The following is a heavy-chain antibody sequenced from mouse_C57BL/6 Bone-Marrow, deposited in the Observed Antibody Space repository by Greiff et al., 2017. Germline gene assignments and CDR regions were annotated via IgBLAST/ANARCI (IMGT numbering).Heavy chain of an antibody. CDR3: ATDSSGYVGYAMDY. J-gene: IGHJ4*01. D-gene: IGHD3-2*02. V-gene: IGHV1-64*01. CDR2: IHPNSGST. CDR1: GYTFTSYW. Sequence: QVQLQQPGAELVNPGASVKLSCKASGYTFTSYWMHWVKQRPGQGLEWIGMIHPNSGSTNYNEKFKSKATLTVDKSSSTAYMQLSSLTSEDSAVYYGATDSSGYVGYAMDYWGQGTSVTVSS.